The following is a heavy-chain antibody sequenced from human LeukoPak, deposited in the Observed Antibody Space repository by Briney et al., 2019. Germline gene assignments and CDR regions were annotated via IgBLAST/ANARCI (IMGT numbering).Heavy chain of an antibody. J-gene: IGHJ4*02. CDR1: GGSISSYY. V-gene: IGHV4-59*13. D-gene: IGHD5-24*01. Sequence: SETLSLTCTIAGGSISSYYWSWIRQPPEKGLEWIGYIYYGGSTNYNPSLKSRVTISVDTSKNQFSLKLSSVTAADTAVYYCARDHGDGYNSFDYWGQGTLVTVSS. CDR2: IYYGGST. CDR3: ARDHGDGYNSFDY.